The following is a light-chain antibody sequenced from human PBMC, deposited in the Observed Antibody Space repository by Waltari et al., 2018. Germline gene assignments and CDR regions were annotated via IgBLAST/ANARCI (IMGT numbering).Light chain of an antibody. J-gene: IGLJ2*01. V-gene: IGLV2-11*01. CDR3: CSYGGSYTLI. Sequence: QSALTQPRSVSGSPGQSVTISCTGTSGDVGGYNFVSCYQHPPGKAPKVLIYDVNERPAGVHDRFAGSKSGNTASVTISGLQPEDEAEYYGCSYGGSYTLILGGGTKLTVL. CDR1: SGDVGGYNF. CDR2: DVN.